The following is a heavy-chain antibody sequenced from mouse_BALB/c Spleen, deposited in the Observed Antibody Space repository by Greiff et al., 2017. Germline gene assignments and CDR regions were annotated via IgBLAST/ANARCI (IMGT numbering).Heavy chain of an antibody. V-gene: IGHV5-17*02. CDR2: ISSGSSTI. J-gene: IGHJ4*01. CDR1: GFTFSSFG. CDR3: AREGIYYDYPYAMDY. Sequence: DVKLVESGGGLVQPGGSRKLSCAASGFTFSSFGMHWVRQAPEKGLEWVAYISSGSSTIYYADTVKGRFTISRDNPKNTLFLQMTSLRSEDTAMYYCAREGIYYDYPYAMDYWGQGTSVTVSS. D-gene: IGHD2-4*01.